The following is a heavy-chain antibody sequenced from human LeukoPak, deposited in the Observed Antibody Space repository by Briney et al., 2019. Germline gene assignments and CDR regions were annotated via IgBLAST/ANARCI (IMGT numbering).Heavy chain of an antibody. CDR1: GFTFSSYA. CDR2: FSGSGGST. J-gene: IGHJ6*04. Sequence: SGGSLRLSCAASGFTFSSYAMSWVRQAPGKGLECISGFSGSGGSTYYADSVKGRFTISRDNSNNTLYLQMNSLRAEDTALYYCAKPIWGAFPREMDVWGKGTTVTISS. CDR3: AKPIWGAFPREMDV. V-gene: IGHV3-23*01. D-gene: IGHD3-16*01.